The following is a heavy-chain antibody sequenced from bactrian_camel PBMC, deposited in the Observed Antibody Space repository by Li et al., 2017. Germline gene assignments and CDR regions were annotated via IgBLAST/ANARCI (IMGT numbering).Heavy chain of an antibody. J-gene: IGHJ4*01. Sequence: HVQLVESGGGSVQAGGSLRLSCAASEYDYILPCMGWFRQAPGKEREGAAIIDKDGTTNYADSVKGRFTISTHNAEATLTLQMDRLQPEDTAVYYCAAPITWGAAVEHCSFVQSVYNYWGQGTQVTVS. CDR1: EYDYILPC. D-gene: IGHD6*01. V-gene: IGHV3S53*01. CDR2: IDKDGTT. CDR3: AAPITWGAAVEHCSFVQSVYNY.